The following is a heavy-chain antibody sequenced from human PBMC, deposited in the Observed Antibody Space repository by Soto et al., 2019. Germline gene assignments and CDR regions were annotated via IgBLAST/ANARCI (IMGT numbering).Heavy chain of an antibody. CDR1: GFTFSSYA. CDR2: ISGSGGST. J-gene: IGHJ4*02. CDR3: AKHRYGDYRGRALDY. V-gene: IGHV3-23*01. Sequence: PGGSLRLSCAASGFTFSSYAMSWVRQAPGKGLEWVSAISGSGGSTYYADSVKGRFTISRDNSKNTLYLQMNSLRAEDTAVYHCAKHRYGDYRGRALDYWGQGTLVTVSS. D-gene: IGHD4-17*01.